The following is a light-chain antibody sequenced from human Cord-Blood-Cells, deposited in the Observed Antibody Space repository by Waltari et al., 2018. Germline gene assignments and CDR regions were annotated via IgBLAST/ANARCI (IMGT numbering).Light chain of an antibody. CDR1: SSDVGRYHL. CDR2: EVS. V-gene: IGLV2-23*02. Sequence: QSALTQPASVSGSPGQSITISCTGTSSDVGRYHLVPWYQQHPGKAPKLMIYEVSKRPSGVSNRFSGSKSGNTASLTISGLQAEDEADYYCCSYAGSSTWVFGGGTKLTVL. J-gene: IGLJ3*02. CDR3: CSYAGSSTWV.